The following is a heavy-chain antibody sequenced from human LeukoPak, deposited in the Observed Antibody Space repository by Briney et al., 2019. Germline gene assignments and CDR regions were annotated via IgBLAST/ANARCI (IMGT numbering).Heavy chain of an antibody. CDR2: ISGSGSGGST. J-gene: IGHJ4*02. CDR3: AKSGYHRFDY. Sequence: GGSLRLSCAASGFTFSSSAMSWVRQAPGKGLEGVSKISGSGSGGSTYYADSVKGRFTISRDNSKNTLYLQMNSLRAEDTAVYYCAKSGYHRFDYWGQGTLVTVSS. CDR1: GFTFSSSA. D-gene: IGHD5-12*01. V-gene: IGHV3-23*01.